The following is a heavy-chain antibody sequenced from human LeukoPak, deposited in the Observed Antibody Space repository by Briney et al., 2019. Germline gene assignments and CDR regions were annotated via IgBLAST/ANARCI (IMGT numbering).Heavy chain of an antibody. D-gene: IGHD1-26*01. Sequence: GGSLRLSCAASGFTFSSYAMSWVRQAPGKGLEWVSAISGSGGRTYYADSVKGRFTISRDNSKNTLYLQMNSLRAEDTAVYYCAKDKLGVGASWGSNWFDPWGQGTLVTVSS. V-gene: IGHV3-23*01. J-gene: IGHJ5*02. CDR1: GFTFSSYA. CDR2: ISGSGGRT. CDR3: AKDKLGVGASWGSNWFDP.